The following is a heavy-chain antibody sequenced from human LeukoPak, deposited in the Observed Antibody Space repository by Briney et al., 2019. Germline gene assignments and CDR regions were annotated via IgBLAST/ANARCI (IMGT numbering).Heavy chain of an antibody. CDR2: INSDGSST. J-gene: IGHJ4*02. D-gene: IGHD3-16*02. CDR1: GFTFSSYW. Sequence: PGGSLRLSCAASGFTFSSYWMHWVRQAPGKGLVWVSRINSDGSSTSYADSVKGRFTISRDNSKNTLYLQMNSLRAEDTAVYYCAKDGELRLGELSLYYFDYWGQGTLVTVSS. V-gene: IGHV3-74*01. CDR3: AKDGELRLGELSLYYFDY.